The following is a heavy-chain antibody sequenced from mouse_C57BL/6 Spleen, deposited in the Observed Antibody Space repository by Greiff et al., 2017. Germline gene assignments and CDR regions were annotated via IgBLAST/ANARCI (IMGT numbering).Heavy chain of an antibody. D-gene: IGHD2-4*01. CDR1: GYAFTNYL. Sequence: VQLVESGAELVRPGTSVKVSCKASGYAFTNYLIEWVKQRPGQGLEWIGVINPGSGGTNYNEKFKGKATLTADKSSSTAYMQLSSLTSEDSAVYFCAREPYDYDGYFDVWGTGTTVTVSS. J-gene: IGHJ1*03. CDR3: AREPYDYDGYFDV. CDR2: INPGSGGT. V-gene: IGHV1-54*01.